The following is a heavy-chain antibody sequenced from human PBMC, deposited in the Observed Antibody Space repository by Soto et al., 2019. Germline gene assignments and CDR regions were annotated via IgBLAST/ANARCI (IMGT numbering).Heavy chain of an antibody. CDR2: IDPGDSNT. J-gene: IGHJ6*02. CDR1: GYRFNPFW. Sequence: SLKISCKTSGYRFNPFWISWVRQAPGKGLEWMGRIDPGDSNTNYSPSFQGHVTLSVDKSIGTAYLQWSSLKASDPAIYYCARQGGYYYYGMDVWGQRTAVTVSS. CDR3: ARQGGYYYYGMDV. D-gene: IGHD2-15*01. V-gene: IGHV5-10-1*01.